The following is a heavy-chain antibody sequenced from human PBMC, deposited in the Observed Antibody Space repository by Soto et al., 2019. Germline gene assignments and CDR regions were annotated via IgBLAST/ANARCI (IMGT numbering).Heavy chain of an antibody. D-gene: IGHD5-12*01. CDR3: ASRRNSGYDFRGDY. CDR2: IIPIFGTA. V-gene: IGHV1-69*01. CDR1: GGTFSSYA. J-gene: IGHJ4*02. Sequence: QVQLVQSGAEGKKPGASVKVSCKGSGGTFSSYAISWVRQAPGQGLEWMGGIIPIFGTANYAQKFQGRVTITADESTSTAYMELSSLRSEDTAVYYCASRRNSGYDFRGDYWGQGTLVTVSS.